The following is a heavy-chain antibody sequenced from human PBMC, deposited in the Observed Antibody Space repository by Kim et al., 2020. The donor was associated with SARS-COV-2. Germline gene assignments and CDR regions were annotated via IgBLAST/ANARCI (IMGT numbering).Heavy chain of an antibody. CDR1: GFTFSSYS. Sequence: GGSLRLSCAASGFTFSSYSMNWVRQAPGKGLEWVSSISSSSSYIYYADSVKGRFTISRDNAKNSLYLQMNRLRAEDTAVYYCAREIHTVVVISDYYGMDVWGQGTTVTVSS. CDR2: ISSSSSYI. V-gene: IGHV3-21*01. CDR3: AREIHTVVVISDYYGMDV. J-gene: IGHJ6*02. D-gene: IGHD3-22*01.